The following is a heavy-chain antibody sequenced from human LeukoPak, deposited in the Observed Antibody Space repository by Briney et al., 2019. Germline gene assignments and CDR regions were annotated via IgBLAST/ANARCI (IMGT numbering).Heavy chain of an antibody. Sequence: ASETLSLTCTVSGGSISSSSYYWGWLRQPPGKGLEWIGSIYYSGSTYYNPSLKSRVTISVDRSKNQFSLKLSSVTAADTAVYYCARVRSWYYFDYWGQGTLVTVSS. D-gene: IGHD6-13*01. CDR3: ARVRSWYYFDY. V-gene: IGHV4-39*07. J-gene: IGHJ4*02. CDR1: GGSISSSSYY. CDR2: IYYSGST.